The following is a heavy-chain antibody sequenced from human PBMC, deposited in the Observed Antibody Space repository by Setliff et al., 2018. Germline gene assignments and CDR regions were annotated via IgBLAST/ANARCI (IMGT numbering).Heavy chain of an antibody. CDR3: SRERSRRHCYGGSCDFCYYGLDV. Sequence: GASVKVSCRSSGYIFTDYYIHWVRQAPGQGLEWMGCINTDSGDANYVPNYQGWVTMTSATTIDTAYLDLSRLKSDDTAVYYCSRERSRRHCYGGSCDFCYYGLDVWGQGTTVTVSS. D-gene: IGHD2-15*01. V-gene: IGHV1-2*04. CDR2: INTDSGDA. J-gene: IGHJ6*02. CDR1: GYIFTDYY.